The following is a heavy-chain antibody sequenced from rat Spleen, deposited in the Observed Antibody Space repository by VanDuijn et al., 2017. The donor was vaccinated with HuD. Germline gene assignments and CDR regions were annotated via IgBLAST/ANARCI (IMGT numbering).Heavy chain of an antibody. CDR2: IVYEGTRT. CDR1: GFTFSNYN. V-gene: IGHV5S10*01. CDR3: ARHGLGAWYFDY. D-gene: IGHD5-1*01. Sequence: EVQLVESGGGLVQPGRSLKLSCAASGFTFSNYNMAWVRQAPAKGLEWVASIVYEGTRTYYRDSVKGRFTISRDNTKNTLYLQMNSLRSEDTATYYCARHGLGAWYFDYWGQGVMVTVSS. J-gene: IGHJ2*01.